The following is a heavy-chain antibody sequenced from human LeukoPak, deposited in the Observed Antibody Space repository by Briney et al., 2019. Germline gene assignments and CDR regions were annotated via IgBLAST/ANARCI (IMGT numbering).Heavy chain of an antibody. D-gene: IGHD6-13*01. Sequence: GGSLRLSCAASGFTFGSYGMNWVRQAPGKGLEWVSFISSSGSQRYYADSMKGRFTISRDNAKNSLYLQMNSLRADDTAVYYCASLRPYSSSWYGWGQGTMVTVSS. J-gene: IGHJ3*01. CDR2: ISSSGSQR. CDR3: ASLRPYSSSWYG. CDR1: GFTFGSYG. V-gene: IGHV3-21*01.